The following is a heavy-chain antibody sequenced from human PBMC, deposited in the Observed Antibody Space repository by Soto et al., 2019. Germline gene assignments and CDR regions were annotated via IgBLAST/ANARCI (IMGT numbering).Heavy chain of an antibody. CDR2: INSDGSNT. CDR1: GFTFSSFW. Sequence: EVQLVESGGGLVQPGGSLRLSCAASGFTFSSFWMHWVRQAPGEGLVWVSRINSDGSNTNYADSVKGRFTISRDNAKTTLYLQMNCLLAEDTAVYYCARGGVPAAMSYWGQGTLVTVSS. D-gene: IGHD2-2*01. CDR3: ARGGVPAAMSY. J-gene: IGHJ4*02. V-gene: IGHV3-74*01.